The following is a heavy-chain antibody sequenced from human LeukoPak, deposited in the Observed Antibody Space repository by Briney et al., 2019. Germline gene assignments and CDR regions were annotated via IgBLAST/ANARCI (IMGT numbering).Heavy chain of an antibody. D-gene: IGHD3-10*01. CDR3: ATNILDRDIINWFDP. CDR2: IKPNSGGT. J-gene: IGHJ5*02. V-gene: IGHV1-2*02. Sequence: GASVKVSCKASGYSFADYYMHWVRQAPGQGLEWMGWIKPNSGGTRSAQKFQGRVTMTRDTSISTAYMELSSLRYDDTAVYYCATNILDRDIINWFDPWGQGTLVTVSS. CDR1: GYSFADYY.